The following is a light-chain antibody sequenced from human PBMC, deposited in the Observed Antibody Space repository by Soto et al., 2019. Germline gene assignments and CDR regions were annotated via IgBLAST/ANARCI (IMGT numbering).Light chain of an antibody. J-gene: IGLJ1*01. CDR2: DVT. CDR1: SSDVGAYKY. V-gene: IGLV2-11*01. Sequence: QSALTQPRSVSGSPGQSVTISCTGTSSDVGAYKYVSWYHHYPGEAPKVMTYDVTQRPSGVPDRFSGTKSGNTASLTISGLQAEDEADYYCCSYAGSYTWVFGSGTKVTVL. CDR3: CSYAGSYTWV.